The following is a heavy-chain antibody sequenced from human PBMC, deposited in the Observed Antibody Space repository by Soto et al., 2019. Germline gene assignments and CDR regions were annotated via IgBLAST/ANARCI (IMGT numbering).Heavy chain of an antibody. J-gene: IGHJ3*02. CDR1: GGTFSSYT. CDR3: ARLGGLTPDAFDI. Sequence: QVQLVQSGAEVKKPGSSVKVSCKASGGTFSSYTISWVRQAPGQGLEWMGRIIPILGIANYAQKFQGRVTITADKSPSTAYRELSSQRSEDTDVYYCARLGGLTPDAFDIWGQGTMVTVSS. D-gene: IGHD3-16*01. V-gene: IGHV1-69*02. CDR2: IIPILGIA.